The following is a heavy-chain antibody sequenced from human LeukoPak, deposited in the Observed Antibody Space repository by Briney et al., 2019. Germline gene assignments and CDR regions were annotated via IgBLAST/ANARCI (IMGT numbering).Heavy chain of an antibody. CDR2: INPSGGST. Sequence: ASVKVSCKASGYTFTSYYMHWVRQAPGQGLEWMGIINPSGGSTNYAQKFQGRVTITADKSTSTAYMELSSLRSEDTAVYYCARSGYSSDKFDYWGQGTLVTVSS. CDR3: ARSGYSSDKFDY. J-gene: IGHJ4*02. CDR1: GYTFTSYY. D-gene: IGHD6-19*01. V-gene: IGHV1-46*01.